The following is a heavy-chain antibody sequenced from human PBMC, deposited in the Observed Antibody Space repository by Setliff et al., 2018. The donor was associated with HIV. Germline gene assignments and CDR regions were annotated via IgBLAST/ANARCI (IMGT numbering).Heavy chain of an antibody. J-gene: IGHJ4*02. D-gene: IGHD3-22*01. V-gene: IGHV1-3*01. CDR2: ITAGNGDT. Sequence: ASVKVSCKASGGTFSSYAISWVRQAPGQGLEWMGRITAGNGDTKYSQKFQDRVTLTSDMSANTVYMDLTTLRSEDTAVYYCASPMFYDGKVVWGQGTPVTVSS. CDR1: GGTFSSYA. CDR3: ASPMFYDGKVV.